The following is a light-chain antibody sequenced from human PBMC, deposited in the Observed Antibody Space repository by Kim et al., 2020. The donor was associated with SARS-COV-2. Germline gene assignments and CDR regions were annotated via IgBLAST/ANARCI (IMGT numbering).Light chain of an antibody. J-gene: IGKJ2*01. CDR2: KVS. CDR1: QSLLHSDGKTY. V-gene: IGKV2-29*02. Sequence: DIVMTQTPLSLSVTPGQPASIFCKSSQSLLHSDGKTYLYWYLQKPGQSPQLLIYKVSSRFSGVPDRFSGSGSGTDFTLKISRVEAEDVGVYYCMQGIHLYTFGQGTKLEI. CDR3: MQGIHLYT.